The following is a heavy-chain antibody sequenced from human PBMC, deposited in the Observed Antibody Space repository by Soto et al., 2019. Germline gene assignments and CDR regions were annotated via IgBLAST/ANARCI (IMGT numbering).Heavy chain of an antibody. D-gene: IGHD6-6*01. CDR2: IYHSGST. CDR3: ARESEQLVWGAYFDY. Sequence: QVQLQESGPGLVKPSGTLSLTCAVSSGSISSSNWWSWVRQPPGKGLEWIGEIYHSGSTNYNPSLKSRVTISVDKSKNQFSLKLSSVTAADTAVYYCARESEQLVWGAYFDYWGQGTLVTVSS. V-gene: IGHV4-4*02. CDR1: SGSISSSNW. J-gene: IGHJ4*02.